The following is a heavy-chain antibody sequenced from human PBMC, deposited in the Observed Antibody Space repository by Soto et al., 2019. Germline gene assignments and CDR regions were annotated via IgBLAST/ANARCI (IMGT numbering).Heavy chain of an antibody. V-gene: IGHV3-23*01. CDR3: AKAYTYYDFWSGPEGNWFDP. CDR1: GFTFSSYA. Sequence: GGSLRLSCAASGFTFSSYAMSWVRQAPGKGLEWVSAISGSGGSTYYADSVKGRFTISRDNSKNTLYLQMNSLRAEDSAVYYCAKAYTYYDFWSGPEGNWFDPWGQGTLVTVSS. CDR2: ISGSGGST. J-gene: IGHJ5*02. D-gene: IGHD3-3*01.